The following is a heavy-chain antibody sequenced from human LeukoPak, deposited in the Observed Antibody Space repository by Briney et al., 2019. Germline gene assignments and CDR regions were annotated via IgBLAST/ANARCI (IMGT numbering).Heavy chain of an antibody. CDR3: ARASTVNDFWSGSIMHYFDY. J-gene: IGHJ4*02. D-gene: IGHD3-3*01. CDR2: IYYSGST. CDR1: GGSISSSSYY. Sequence: SETLSLTCTVSGGSISSSSYYWGWIRQPPGKGLEWIGSIYYSGSTYYNPSLKSRVTISVDTSKNQFSLKLSSVTAADTAVYYCARASTVNDFWSGSIMHYFDYWSQGTLVTVSS. V-gene: IGHV4-39*07.